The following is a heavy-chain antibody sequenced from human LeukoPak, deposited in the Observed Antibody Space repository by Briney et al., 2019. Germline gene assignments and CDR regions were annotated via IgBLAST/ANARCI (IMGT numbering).Heavy chain of an antibody. CDR2: ISGGGGST. Sequence: QAGGSLRPSCAAAGFIFTNYAMSGGRQAPGEGPEGVAAISGGGGSTSYADAEKGRFTISTDTSKNTVYLQITNLRAEHTAIYYCAKDASGHLPLYNGRDDCGRRTT. D-gene: IGHD3-16*01. J-gene: IGHJ6*02. CDR3: AKDASGHLPLYNGRDD. V-gene: IGHV3-23*01. CDR1: GFIFTNYA.